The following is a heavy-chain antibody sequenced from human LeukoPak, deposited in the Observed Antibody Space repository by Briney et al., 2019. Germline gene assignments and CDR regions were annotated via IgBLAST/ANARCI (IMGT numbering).Heavy chain of an antibody. J-gene: IGHJ4*02. CDR2: IKQDGSEK. CDR1: GFIFSSYW. V-gene: IGHV3-7*01. Sequence: GGSLRLSCAASGFIFSSYWLSWVRQAPGKGLEWVANIKQDGSEKYYVDSVKGRFTISRDNAKNSLYLRMNSLRAEDTAVYYCAGLPFLWGQGTPVTVSS. CDR3: AGLPFL.